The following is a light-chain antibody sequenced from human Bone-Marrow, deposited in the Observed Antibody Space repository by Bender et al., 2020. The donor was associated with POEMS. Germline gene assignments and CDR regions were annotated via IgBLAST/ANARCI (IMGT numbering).Light chain of an antibody. CDR1: SSDVGGYNY. Sequence: QSALTQPPSASGSPGHSVTISCTGTSSDVGGYNYVSWYQQHPGKAPKLMIYEVSKRPSGVSDRFSGSKSGNTASLTIFGIHQEDEADYYCSSFTTSDTGVFGSGTKVTVL. CDR2: EVS. J-gene: IGLJ1*01. CDR3: SSFTTSDTGV. V-gene: IGLV2-8*01.